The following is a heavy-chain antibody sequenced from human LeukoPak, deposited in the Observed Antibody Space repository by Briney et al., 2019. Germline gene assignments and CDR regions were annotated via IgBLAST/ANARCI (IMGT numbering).Heavy chain of an antibody. CDR2: INSDGSST. J-gene: IGHJ6*04. V-gene: IGHV3-74*01. Sequence: GGSLRLSCAASGFTFSSYWMSWVRQVPGKGLVWVSRINSDGSSTSYADSVKGRFTISRDNAKNTLYLQMNSLRAEDTAVYYCARVRADYSVLSSGVDVWGKGTTVTVSS. D-gene: IGHD4/OR15-4a*01. CDR1: GFTFSSYW. CDR3: ARVRADYSVLSSGVDV.